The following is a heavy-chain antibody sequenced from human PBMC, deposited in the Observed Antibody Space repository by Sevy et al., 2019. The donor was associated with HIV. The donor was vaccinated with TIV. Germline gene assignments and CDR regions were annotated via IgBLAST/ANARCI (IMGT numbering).Heavy chain of an antibody. CDR3: ARDSSSSGGYWFDP. D-gene: IGHD6-6*01. CDR2: ISAYNGNT. J-gene: IGHJ5*02. Sequence: ASVKVSCKASGYTFTTYGISWVRQAPGQGLEWMGWISAYNGNTNYAQKFQGRVIMTTDTSTTTAYMELRSLRSDDMAVYYCARDSSSSGGYWFDPWGQGTLVTVSS. V-gene: IGHV1-18*03. CDR1: GYTFTTYG.